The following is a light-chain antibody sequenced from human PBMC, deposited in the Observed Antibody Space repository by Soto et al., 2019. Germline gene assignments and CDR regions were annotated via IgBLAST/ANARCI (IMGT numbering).Light chain of an antibody. Sequence: QSALTQPASVSGSPGQSITISCTGTSSDVGGYDFVSWHQHHPGRAPKLIIYDVSNRPSGVSNRFSGSKSGNTASLTISGLQAEDEADYYCTSYTRSITYVFGTGTKVTVL. V-gene: IGLV2-14*03. CDR2: DVS. CDR1: SSDVGGYDF. CDR3: TSYTRSITYV. J-gene: IGLJ1*01.